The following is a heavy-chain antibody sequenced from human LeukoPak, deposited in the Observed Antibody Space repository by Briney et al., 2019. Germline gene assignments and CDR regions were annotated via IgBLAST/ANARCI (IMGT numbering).Heavy chain of an antibody. V-gene: IGHV4-4*09. CDR1: GGSISSYY. J-gene: IGHJ5*02. CDR3: ARLEVAYNWFDP. Sequence: SETLSLTCTVSGGSISSYYWSWIRQPPGKGLEWIGYIYTSGSTNYNPSLKSRVTISVDTSKNQFSLKLSSVTAADTAVYYCARLEVAYNWFDPWGQGTLLTLPS. CDR2: IYTSGST.